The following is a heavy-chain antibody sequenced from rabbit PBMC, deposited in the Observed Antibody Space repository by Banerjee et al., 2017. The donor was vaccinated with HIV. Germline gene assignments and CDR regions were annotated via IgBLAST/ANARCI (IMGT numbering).Heavy chain of an antibody. CDR2: IVAGSGGVT. CDR3: ARVYIDYGAFNL. CDR1: GFSFSSSYR. V-gene: IGHV1S45*01. D-gene: IGHD2-1*01. Sequence: QQQLEESGGGLVKPGASLTLTCTASGFSFSSSYRICWVRQAPGKGLEWIACIVAGSGGVTHYPSWVNGRFTISKTSSTTVTLQMTSLTAADTATYFCARVYIDYGAFNLWGPGTLVTVS. J-gene: IGHJ4*01.